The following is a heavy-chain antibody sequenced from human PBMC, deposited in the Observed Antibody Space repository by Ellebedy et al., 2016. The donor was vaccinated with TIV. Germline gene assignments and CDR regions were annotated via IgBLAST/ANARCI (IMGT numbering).Heavy chain of an antibody. CDR3: TRAQMGDH. V-gene: IGHV3-21*01. Sequence: GESLKISCAASGFTFSSFSMNWVRQAPGKGLEWVSSISSSSTYIYYADSVKGRSTISRDNAKNSLYLQLDSLRAEDTAVYYCTRAQMGDHWGQGTLVSVSS. CDR2: ISSSSTYI. CDR1: GFTFSSFS. J-gene: IGHJ4*02. D-gene: IGHD2-8*01.